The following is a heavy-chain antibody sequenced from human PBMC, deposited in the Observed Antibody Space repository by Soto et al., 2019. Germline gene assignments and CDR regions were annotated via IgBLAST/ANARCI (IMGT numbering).Heavy chain of an antibody. J-gene: IGHJ3*02. D-gene: IGHD3-10*01. CDR1: GGTFSSYA. Sequence: AASVKVSCKASGGTFSSYAISWVRQAPGQGPEWMGGIIPIFGTANYAQKFQGRVTITADESTSTAYMELSSLRSEDTAVYYCARDYGSGHPDAFDIWGQGTMVTVSS. CDR2: IIPIFGTA. V-gene: IGHV1-69*13. CDR3: ARDYGSGHPDAFDI.